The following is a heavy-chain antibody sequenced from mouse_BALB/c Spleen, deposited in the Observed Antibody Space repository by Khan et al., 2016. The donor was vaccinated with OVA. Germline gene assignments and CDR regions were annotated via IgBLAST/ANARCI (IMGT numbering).Heavy chain of an antibody. CDR1: GYTFTNYI. D-gene: IGHD1-1*01. CDR2: INPHNDGT. CDR3: ARDYGSSFWFAY. V-gene: IGHV1S136*01. Sequence: VQLQQSGPELVKPGASVKMSCKVSGYTFTNYIIHWVEQKPGQGLEWIGYINPHNDGTKYNEKFLGKATLTSDKSSSTAYMELSGLTSEDSAVYYCARDYGSSFWFAYWGQGTLVTVSA. J-gene: IGHJ3*01.